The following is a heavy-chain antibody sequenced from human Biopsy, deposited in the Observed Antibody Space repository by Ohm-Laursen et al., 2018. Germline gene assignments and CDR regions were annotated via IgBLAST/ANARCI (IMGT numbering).Heavy chain of an antibody. CDR1: GGDINNYY. J-gene: IGHJ3*01. V-gene: IGHV4-4*07. CDR2: IYPGGST. D-gene: IGHD3-22*01. CDR3: ASVVLGPTNDAFDL. Sequence: PSETLSLTYNVSGGDINNYYWSWIRQPAGKGLEWIGRIYPGGSTNYNPSLKSRVTMSVDTSKKQLSLRLRSVTAADTAMYYCASVVLGPTNDAFDLWGQGTMVVVSS.